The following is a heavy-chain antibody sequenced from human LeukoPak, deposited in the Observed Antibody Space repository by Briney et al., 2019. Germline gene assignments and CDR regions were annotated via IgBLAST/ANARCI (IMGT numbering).Heavy chain of an antibody. CDR3: ARDLLDYGSGSYSS. V-gene: IGHV1-18*01. Sequence: ASVKVSCKASGYTFTSYGISWVRQAPGQGLEWMGWISAYNGNTNYAQMLQGRVTMTTDTSTSTAYMELRNLRSDDTAVYYCARDLLDYGSGSYSSWGQGTLVTVSS. J-gene: IGHJ4*02. CDR2: ISAYNGNT. D-gene: IGHD3-10*01. CDR1: GYTFTSYG.